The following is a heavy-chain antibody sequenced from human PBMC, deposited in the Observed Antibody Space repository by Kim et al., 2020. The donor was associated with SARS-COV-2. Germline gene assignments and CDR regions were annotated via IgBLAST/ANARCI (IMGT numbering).Heavy chain of an antibody. Sequence: SETLSLTCTVSGGSISSGDYYWSWIRQPPGKGLEWIGYIYYSGSTYYNPSLKSRVTISVDTSKNQFSLKLSSVTAADTAVYYCARDRYCSGGSCYSSWFDPWGQGTLVTVSS. CDR1: GGSISSGDYY. CDR2: IYYSGST. CDR3: ARDRYCSGGSCYSSWFDP. J-gene: IGHJ5*02. D-gene: IGHD2-15*01. V-gene: IGHV4-30-4*01.